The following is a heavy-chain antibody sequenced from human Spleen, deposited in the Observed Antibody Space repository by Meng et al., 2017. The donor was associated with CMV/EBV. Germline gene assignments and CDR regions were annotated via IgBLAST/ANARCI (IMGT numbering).Heavy chain of an antibody. Sequence: CAASGLRFSSFAMSWVRQAPGKGLEWVGRIKSRADGGTTDYAAPVKGRFTISRDDSKNTLYLQMNSLKTEDTAVYYCTTDRITATFDPWGQGTLVTVSS. CDR1: GLRFSSFA. CDR3: TTDRITATFDP. CDR2: IKSRADGGTT. J-gene: IGHJ5*02. D-gene: IGHD1-20*01. V-gene: IGHV3-15*01.